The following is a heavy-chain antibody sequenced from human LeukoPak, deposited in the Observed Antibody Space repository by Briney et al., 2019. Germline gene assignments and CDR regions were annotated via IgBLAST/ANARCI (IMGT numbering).Heavy chain of an antibody. V-gene: IGHV1-24*01. CDR1: VYTLTELS. J-gene: IGHJ4*02. CDR2: FDPEDGET. Sequence: GSVNVSCKFSVYTLTELSMHWVRQAAGKGREGVGGFDPEDGETIYAQKVQGRVTMTEDTSTNTAYMELSSLRAEDTAVYYCATEYHYYDSSGFDSWGQGTLVTVSS. CDR3: ATEYHYYDSSGFDS. D-gene: IGHD3-22*01.